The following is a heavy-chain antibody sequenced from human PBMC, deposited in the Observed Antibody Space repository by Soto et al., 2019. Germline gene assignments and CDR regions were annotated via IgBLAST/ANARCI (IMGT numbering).Heavy chain of an antibody. J-gene: IGHJ3*02. D-gene: IGHD6-19*01. Sequence: QIQLVESGGGLVKPGGSLRLSCAASGFTFSDYYMSWIRQTPGKGLEWVSYISSSGSTIHYADSVKSRFTISRDNAKNSLYLQMNSLRAEDTAVYYCARDLLPRQPYSSGWYKGAFDIWGQGTMVTVSS. CDR2: ISSSGSTI. V-gene: IGHV3-11*01. CDR1: GFTFSDYY. CDR3: ARDLLPRQPYSSGWYKGAFDI.